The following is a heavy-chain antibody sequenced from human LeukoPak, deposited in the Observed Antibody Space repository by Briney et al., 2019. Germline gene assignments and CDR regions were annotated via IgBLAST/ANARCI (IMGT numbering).Heavy chain of an antibody. CDR3: ARLTHYYGSGSYYSPTAVDAFDI. Sequence: PSETLSLTCTVSGGSISSSSYYWGWIRQPPGKGLEWIGSIYYSGSTYYNPSLKSRVTISVDTSKNQFSLKLSSVTAADTAVYYCARLTHYYGSGSYYSPTAVDAFDIWGQGTMVTVSS. CDR2: IYYSGST. D-gene: IGHD3-10*01. J-gene: IGHJ3*02. V-gene: IGHV4-39*01. CDR1: GGSISSSSYY.